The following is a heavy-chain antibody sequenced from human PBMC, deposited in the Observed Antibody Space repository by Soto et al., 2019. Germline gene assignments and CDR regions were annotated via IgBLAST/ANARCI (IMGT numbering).Heavy chain of an antibody. CDR3: ARPMITATTERSGMGV. D-gene: IGHD3-16*01. CDR2: IYYSGST. CDR1: GASISSGGYY. J-gene: IGHJ6*02. V-gene: IGHV4-31*03. Sequence: QVQLQESGPGLVKPSQTLSLTCTVSGASISSGGYYWSWIRQHPGKGLEWIGYIYYSGSTYYNPSLKSRLTISVDTSKNQFSLKLSYVTAADSAVYFCARPMITATTERSGMGVWGQGTTVTVSS.